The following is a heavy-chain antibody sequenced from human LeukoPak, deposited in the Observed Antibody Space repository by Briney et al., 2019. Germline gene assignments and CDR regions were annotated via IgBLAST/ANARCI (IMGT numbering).Heavy chain of an antibody. CDR2: INPNSGGA. Sequence: ASVKVSCKASGYTFTGHYMHWVRQAPGQGLEWVGRINPNSGGAHYAQKFQGRVTMTRDTSINTAYMELSRLRSDDTAVYYCARDIGEVTAALFWFDLWGQGTLVNVSS. V-gene: IGHV1-2*06. CDR1: GYTFTGHY. J-gene: IGHJ5*02. CDR3: ARDIGEVTAALFWFDL. D-gene: IGHD2-2*01.